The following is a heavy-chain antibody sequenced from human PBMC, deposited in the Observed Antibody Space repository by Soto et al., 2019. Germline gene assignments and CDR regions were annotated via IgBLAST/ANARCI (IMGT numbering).Heavy chain of an antibody. J-gene: IGHJ4*02. Sequence: PSETLSLTCTVSGGSINNHYWSWIRQPPGKGLEWLGYVYYNGITNYNPSLKSRVTISVDTSKNQFSLKLSSVTAADTAVYYCARSRYNWNSHFDYWGQGTLVTVSS. CDR2: VYYNGIT. V-gene: IGHV4-59*11. CDR3: ARSRYNWNSHFDY. CDR1: GGSINNHY. D-gene: IGHD1-7*01.